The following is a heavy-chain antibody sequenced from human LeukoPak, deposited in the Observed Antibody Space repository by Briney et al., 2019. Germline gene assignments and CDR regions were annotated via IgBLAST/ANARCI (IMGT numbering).Heavy chain of an antibody. D-gene: IGHD3-16*01. Sequence: GGSLRLSCSASGFTFSNFDMHWVRQTPGEGLEWVSSIGTLADTFYAGSVKGRFSISRDNDKNSVYLQMNSLRAADTAVYYCARGLMEYYDQTRCPFDSWGQGILVTVSS. CDR3: ARGLMEYYDQTRCPFDS. CDR2: IGTLADT. J-gene: IGHJ4*02. V-gene: IGHV3-13*04. CDR1: GFTFSNFD.